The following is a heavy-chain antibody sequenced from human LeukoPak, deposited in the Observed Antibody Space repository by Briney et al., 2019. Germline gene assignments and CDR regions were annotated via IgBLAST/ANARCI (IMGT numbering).Heavy chain of an antibody. CDR3: AGVRRPDDYNGSSY. CDR1: GYTFTGYY. Sequence: ASVKVSCKASGYTFTGYYMHWVRQAPGQGLEWMGWISAYNGNTNYAQKLQGRVTMTTDTSTSTAYMELRSLRSDDTAVYYCAGVRRPDDYNGSSYWGQGTPVTVSS. V-gene: IGHV1-18*04. D-gene: IGHD3-10*01. CDR2: ISAYNGNT. J-gene: IGHJ4*02.